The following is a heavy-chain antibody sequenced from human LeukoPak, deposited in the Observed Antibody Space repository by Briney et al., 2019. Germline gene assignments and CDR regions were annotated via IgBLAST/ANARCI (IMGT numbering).Heavy chain of an antibody. CDR2: ISHGGST. Sequence: SETLSLTCAVYGGSFSGSYRSWIRQPPGKGLEWIGEISHGGSTNYNPSLKSRVTISADTSKNQFSLKLSSVTAADTAVYYCARGDGSGSFLDYWGQGTLVTVSS. CDR3: ARGDGSGSFLDY. D-gene: IGHD3-10*01. J-gene: IGHJ4*02. V-gene: IGHV4-34*01. CDR1: GGSFSGSY.